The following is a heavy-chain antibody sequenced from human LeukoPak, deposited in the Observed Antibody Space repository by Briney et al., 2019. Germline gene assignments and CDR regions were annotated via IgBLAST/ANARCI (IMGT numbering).Heavy chain of an antibody. V-gene: IGHV5-51*01. CDR3: ARVVRYCSGGSCYDDDAFDI. CDR1: GYIFTSYW. CDR2: IYPGDSDT. J-gene: IGHJ3*02. D-gene: IGHD2-15*01. Sequence: GESLKISCKGPGYIFTSYWIGWVRQMPGKGLEWMGIIYPGDSDTTYSPSFQGQVTFSADKSISTAYLQWSSLQASDTAMYYCARVVRYCSGGSCYDDDAFDIWGQGTMVTVSS.